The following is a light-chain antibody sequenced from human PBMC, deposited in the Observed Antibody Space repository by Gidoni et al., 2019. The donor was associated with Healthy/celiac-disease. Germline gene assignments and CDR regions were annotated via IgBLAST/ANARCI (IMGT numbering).Light chain of an antibody. Sequence: DIQLTQSPSFLSASVGDRVTITCRASQGISSYLAWYQQTPGKAPKLLIYAASTLQSGVPSRFSGSGSGTEFTLTISSLQPEDFATYYCQQLNSYPHTFGPGTKVDIK. J-gene: IGKJ3*01. CDR3: QQLNSYPHT. V-gene: IGKV1-9*01. CDR1: QGISSY. CDR2: AAS.